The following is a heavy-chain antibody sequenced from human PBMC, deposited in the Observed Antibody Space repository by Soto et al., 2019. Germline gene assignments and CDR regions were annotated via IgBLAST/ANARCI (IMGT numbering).Heavy chain of an antibody. CDR3: AKYPSKGYCTNSVCYGNVYYFVS. V-gene: IGHV3-23*01. D-gene: IGHD2-8*01. Sequence: GGSLRLSCAASGFTFSSYAMSWVRQAPGKGLEWVSAISGSGGSTYYADSVKGRFTISRDNSKNTLYLQMNSLRAEDTAVYYCAKYPSKGYCTNSVCYGNVYYFVSWGQGTLVT. J-gene: IGHJ4*02. CDR2: ISGSGGST. CDR1: GFTFSSYA.